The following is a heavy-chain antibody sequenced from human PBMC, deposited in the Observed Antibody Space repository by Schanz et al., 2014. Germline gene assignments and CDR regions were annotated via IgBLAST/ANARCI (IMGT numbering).Heavy chain of an antibody. Sequence: QMQLVESGAEVKKPGASVKVSCKASGYTFTSYYMHWVRQAPGQGLEWMGWISVYHGHTNYAEKVHGRVTMTTDTSTSTAYMELSGLRSGDTAVYYCATNSPFRMVRGSNAFDAWGQGTMGTVSS. CDR1: GYTFTSYY. D-gene: IGHD3-10*01. V-gene: IGHV1-18*04. CDR3: ATNSPFRMVRGSNAFDA. CDR2: ISVYHGHT. J-gene: IGHJ3*01.